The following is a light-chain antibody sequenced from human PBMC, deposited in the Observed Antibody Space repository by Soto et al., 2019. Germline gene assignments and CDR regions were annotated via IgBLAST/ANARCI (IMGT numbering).Light chain of an antibody. CDR2: GAS. V-gene: IGKV3-20*01. Sequence: EIVLTQSPGTLSLSPGERATLSCRASQSVSSSYLAWYQQKPGQAPRLLIYGASSRATGIPDRFSGSGSETDFTLTISRLEPEDFAVYYCQQYGNSPPLTFGGGTKVEIK. CDR1: QSVSSSY. CDR3: QQYGNSPPLT. J-gene: IGKJ4*01.